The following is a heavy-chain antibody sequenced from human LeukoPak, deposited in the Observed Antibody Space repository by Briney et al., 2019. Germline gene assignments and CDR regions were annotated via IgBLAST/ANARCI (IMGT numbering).Heavy chain of an antibody. Sequence: GGSLRLSCAASGFTFSSYWMSWVRQAPGKGLEWVADINLDGSEKYYVDSVKGRFTISRDNAKNSLNLHMNSLRAEDTAVYYCAREGARGFFDSWGQGTLVTVSS. CDR2: INLDGSEK. V-gene: IGHV3-7*01. D-gene: IGHD1-26*01. CDR3: AREGARGFFDS. J-gene: IGHJ4*02. CDR1: GFTFSSYW.